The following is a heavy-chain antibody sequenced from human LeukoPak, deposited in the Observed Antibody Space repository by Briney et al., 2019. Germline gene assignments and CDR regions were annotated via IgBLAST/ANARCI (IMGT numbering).Heavy chain of an antibody. CDR1: GVSISSGGYS. CDR3: ARDENNAFDI. J-gene: IGHJ3*02. CDR2: IYHSGST. Sequence: PSQSLSLTCAVSGVSISSGGYSWRWIRQPPGKGLEWIGYIYHSGSTYYNPSLKSRVTISVDRSKNQFSLKLSSVTAADTAVYYCARDENNAFDIWGQGTMVTVSS. V-gene: IGHV4-30-2*01.